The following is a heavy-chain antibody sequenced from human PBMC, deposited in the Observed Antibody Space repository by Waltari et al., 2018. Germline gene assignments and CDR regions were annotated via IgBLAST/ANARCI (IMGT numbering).Heavy chain of an antibody. CDR1: GGSISSYY. V-gene: IGHV4-59*01. J-gene: IGHJ4*02. Sequence: QVQLQESGPGLVKPSETLSLTCTVSGGSISSYYWSWIRQPPGEGLEWIGCIYSSGSTNYNPSLKSRVTISVDTSKNQCSLKLNSMTAADTAVYYCARDGGWGSYRPFDYWGQGTLVTVSS. CDR3: ARDGGWGSYRPFDY. CDR2: IYSSGST. D-gene: IGHD3-16*02.